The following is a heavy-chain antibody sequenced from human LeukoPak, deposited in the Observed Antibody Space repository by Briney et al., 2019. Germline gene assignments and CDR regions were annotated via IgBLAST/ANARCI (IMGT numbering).Heavy chain of an antibody. D-gene: IGHD2-2*01. J-gene: IGHJ4*02. CDR1: GYTFTGYY. Sequence: ASVKVSCKASGYTFTGYYMHWVRQAPGQGLEWMGWINPNSGDTNYGQKFQGRVTMTRGTSISTAYVELSRLRSDDTAVYYCARDLILGSSTSHIFDYWGQGTLVTVSS. CDR3: ARDLILGSSTSHIFDY. V-gene: IGHV1-2*02. CDR2: INPNSGDT.